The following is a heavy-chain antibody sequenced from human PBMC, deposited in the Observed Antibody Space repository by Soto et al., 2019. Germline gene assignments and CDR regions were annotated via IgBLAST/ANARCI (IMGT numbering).Heavy chain of an antibody. CDR1: GFPFNNYF. D-gene: IGHD3-3*01. CDR3: ARDRRTISGVIIINGMEE. CDR2: ISYDGSRQ. J-gene: IGHJ6*02. V-gene: IGHV3-30*04. Sequence: QVQLVESGGGVVQPGGSLRLSCAASGFPFNNYFMHWVRQAPGKGLEWVASISYDGSRQWYADSVKGQFTISRDNSKNTLYLQMNRLRAEDRAIYYCARDRRTISGVIIINGMEEWGQGTTVAVSS.